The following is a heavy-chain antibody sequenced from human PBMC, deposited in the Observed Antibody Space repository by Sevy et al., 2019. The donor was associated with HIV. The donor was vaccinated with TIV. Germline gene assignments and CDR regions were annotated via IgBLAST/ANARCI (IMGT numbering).Heavy chain of an antibody. J-gene: IGHJ6*02. D-gene: IGHD2-8*01. CDR2: ISYDGNNK. Sequence: GGSLRLSCAASGFTFSSYGMHWVRQAPGKGLEWVAVISYDGNNKYYTDSVKGRFTISRDNSKKMLYLQMNSLRAEDMAVYYCAKDVSVSKYHYYGMDVWGQGTTVTVSS. CDR3: AKDVSVSKYHYYGMDV. CDR1: GFTFSSYG. V-gene: IGHV3-30*18.